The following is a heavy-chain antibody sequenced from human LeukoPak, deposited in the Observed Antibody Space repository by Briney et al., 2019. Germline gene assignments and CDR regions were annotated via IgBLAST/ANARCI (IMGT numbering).Heavy chain of an antibody. CDR3: VRGLRGGFDP. CDR2: INTAGDT. V-gene: IGHV3-13*01. CDR1: GFTFSTYD. J-gene: IGHJ5*02. D-gene: IGHD4-17*01. Sequence: GGSPRLSCAASGFTFSTYDMHWVRQATGKGLEWVSGINTAGDTYYPASVKGRFTISRENAKNSLYLQMNSLRAGDTAVYYCVRGLRGGFDPWGQGTLVTVSS.